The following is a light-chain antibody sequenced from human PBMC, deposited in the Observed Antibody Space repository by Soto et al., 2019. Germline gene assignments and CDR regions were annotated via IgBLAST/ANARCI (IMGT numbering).Light chain of an antibody. CDR1: QSVSSN. CDR3: QQYNNWPIT. Sequence: EIVVTQSPAALSVFPGESATLSCRASQSVSSNLAWYQQKPGLAPRLLINGASTRATAIPARFSGSGSGTEFTLTISSLQSEDFAVYYCQQYNNWPITFGQGTRLEIK. V-gene: IGKV3-15*01. J-gene: IGKJ5*01. CDR2: GAS.